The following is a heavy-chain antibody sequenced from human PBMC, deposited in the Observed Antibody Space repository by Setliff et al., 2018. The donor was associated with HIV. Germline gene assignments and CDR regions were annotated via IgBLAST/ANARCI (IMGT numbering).Heavy chain of an antibody. D-gene: IGHD2-21*02. CDR1: GDSVSSGSYY. V-gene: IGHV4-61*01. Sequence: KPSETLSLTCTVSGDSVSSGSYYWSWIRQPPGKGLEWIGYIYYSGTTNYNPSLKSRVTISVDTSKSQFSLKLSSVTAADTAVYYCARHDCGGDCSINWFDPLGQGTLVTVSS. CDR3: ARHDCGGDCSINWFDP. CDR2: IYYSGTT. J-gene: IGHJ5*02.